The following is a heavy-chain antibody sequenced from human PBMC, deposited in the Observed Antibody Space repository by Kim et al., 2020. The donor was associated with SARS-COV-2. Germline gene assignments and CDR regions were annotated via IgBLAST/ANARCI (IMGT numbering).Heavy chain of an antibody. J-gene: IGHJ4*02. CDR3: ARVRRNDYGDLELDY. CDR2: IIPNVGIV. V-gene: IGHV1-69*04. Sequence: SVKVSCKASGDTFNNYGISWVRQAPGQGLEWMGRIIPNVGIVNYAQKFQDSVTMTADKSTSTVYMDLRSLRSDDTAVYYCARVRRNDYGDLELDYWGQG. CDR1: GDTFNNYG. D-gene: IGHD4-17*01.